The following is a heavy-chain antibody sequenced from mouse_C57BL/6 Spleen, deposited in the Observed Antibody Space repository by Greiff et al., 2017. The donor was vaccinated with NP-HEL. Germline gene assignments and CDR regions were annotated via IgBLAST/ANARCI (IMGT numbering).Heavy chain of an antibody. CDR3: AKPDYYGSSWFAY. CDR2: ILGDGSR. CDR1: GFSLTSYG. D-gene: IGHD1-1*01. J-gene: IGHJ3*01. Sequence: QVQLKESGPGLVTPSPSLSITCNVSGFSLTSYGVSWVRQPPGKGLEWLGVILGDGSRNYHSDLISRLSSSTDNSKSQVFVKLNSLQTDDTATYDCAKPDYYGSSWFAYWGKGTLVTVSA. V-gene: IGHV2-3*01.